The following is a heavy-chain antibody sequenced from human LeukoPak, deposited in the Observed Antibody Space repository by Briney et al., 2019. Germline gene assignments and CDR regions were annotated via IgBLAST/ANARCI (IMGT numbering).Heavy chain of an antibody. CDR1: GFTFSSYG. CDR2: IWYDGSNK. CDR3: AKVMYVHAFDI. Sequence: GGSLRLSCAASGFTFSSYGMHWVRQAPGKGLEWVAVIWYDGSNKYYADSVKGRFTISRDNSKNTLYLQMNSLRAEDTAVYYCAKVMYVHAFDIWGQGTMVTVSS. D-gene: IGHD2-8*01. V-gene: IGHV3-33*06. J-gene: IGHJ3*02.